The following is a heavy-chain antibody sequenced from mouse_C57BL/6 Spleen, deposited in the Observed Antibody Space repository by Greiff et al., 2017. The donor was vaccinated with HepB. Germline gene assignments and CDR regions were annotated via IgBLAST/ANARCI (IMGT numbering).Heavy chain of an antibody. D-gene: IGHD2-4*01. J-gene: IGHJ4*01. V-gene: IGHV1-55*01. Sequence: VQLQQPGAELVKPGASVKMSCKASGYTFTSYWITWVKQRPGQGLEWIGDIYPGRGSTNYNEKFKSKATLTVDTSSSTAYMQLSSLTSEDSAVYYCANDYDDGGAMDYWGQGTSVTVSS. CDR2: IYPGRGST. CDR1: GYTFTSYW. CDR3: ANDYDDGGAMDY.